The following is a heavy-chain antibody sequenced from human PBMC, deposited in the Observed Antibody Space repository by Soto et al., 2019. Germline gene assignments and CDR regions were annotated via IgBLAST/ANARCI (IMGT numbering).Heavy chain of an antibody. J-gene: IGHJ4*02. CDR3: AKATSSSWYYFDS. D-gene: IGHD6-13*01. V-gene: IGHV3-23*01. CDR2: MSGSGADT. Sequence: VRQAPGKGLEWVSAMSGSGADTYYADPVKGRFTISRDRSKKTLYLQMSSLRAEDTAVYYCAKATSSSWYYFDSWGQGTLVTVSS.